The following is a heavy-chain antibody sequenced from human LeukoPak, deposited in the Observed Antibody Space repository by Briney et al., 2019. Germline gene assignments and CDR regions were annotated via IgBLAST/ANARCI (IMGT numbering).Heavy chain of an antibody. CDR3: ARAYYYDSSGPVRYAFDI. J-gene: IGHJ3*02. V-gene: IGHV4-4*02. CDR1: GFSFSFYW. D-gene: IGHD3-22*01. Sequence: GSLRLSCAASGFSFSFYWMTWVRQAPGKGLEWIGEIYHSGSTNYNPSLKSRVTISVDKSKNQFSLKLSSVTAADTAVYYCARAYYYDSSGPVRYAFDIWGQGTMVTVSS. CDR2: IYHSGST.